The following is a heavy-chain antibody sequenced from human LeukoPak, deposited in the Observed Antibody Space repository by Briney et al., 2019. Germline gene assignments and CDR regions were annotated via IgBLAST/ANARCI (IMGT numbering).Heavy chain of an antibody. Sequence: GASVKVSCKASGYTFTSYGISWVRQAPGQGLEWMGWISAYNGYTNYAQKLQGRVTMATDTSTSTAYMELRSLRSDDTAVYYCARVAGPYSSSWPGFDYWGQGTLVAVSS. CDR3: ARVAGPYSSSWPGFDY. V-gene: IGHV1-18*01. CDR1: GYTFTSYG. D-gene: IGHD6-13*01. J-gene: IGHJ4*02. CDR2: ISAYNGYT.